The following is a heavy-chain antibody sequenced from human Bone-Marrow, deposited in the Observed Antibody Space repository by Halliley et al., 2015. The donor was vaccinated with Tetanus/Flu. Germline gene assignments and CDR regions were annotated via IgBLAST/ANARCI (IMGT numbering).Heavy chain of an antibody. D-gene: IGHD3-22*01. Sequence: YKNYADSVKGRFTISRDNDKNSLYLQMNSLRAEDTAVYYCARGFGQHYYDSRNYRDHYYYYYMDVWGQGTTVTVSS. J-gene: IGHJ6*02. CDR2: YK. CDR3: ARGFGQHYYDSRNYRDHYYYYYMDV. V-gene: IGHV3-11*06.